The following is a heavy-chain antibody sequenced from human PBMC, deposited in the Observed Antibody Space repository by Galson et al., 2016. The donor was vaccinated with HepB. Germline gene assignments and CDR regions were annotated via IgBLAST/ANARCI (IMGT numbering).Heavy chain of an antibody. V-gene: IGHV2-5*02. CDR2: IYWDDDN. Sequence: ALVKPTQTLTLTCTFSGFSLSTRGVGVGWIRQPPGKALEWLVLIYWDDDNRYSPSLKSRLTITKDTSKNQVVLTMTNMDPVDTATYYCVHRLGCSRGTCHHFDHRGQGTLVTVSS. D-gene: IGHD2-15*01. CDR3: VHRLGCSRGTCHHFDH. J-gene: IGHJ4*02. CDR1: GFSLSTRGVG.